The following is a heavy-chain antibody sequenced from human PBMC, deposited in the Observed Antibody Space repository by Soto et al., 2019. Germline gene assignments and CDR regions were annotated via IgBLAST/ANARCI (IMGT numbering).Heavy chain of an antibody. V-gene: IGHV4-4*02. CDR1: GGSISSNNW. Sequence: QVQLQESGPGLVKPSGTLSLTCAVSGGSISSNNWWSWVRQPPGKGLEWIGEIYQSGSTNYNPYLKSRVTISADKSMNQLSLRLSSVTAADTAVYYCAWHYDYAKDVWGQGTTVTVSS. CDR3: AWHYDYAKDV. CDR2: IYQSGST. J-gene: IGHJ6*02.